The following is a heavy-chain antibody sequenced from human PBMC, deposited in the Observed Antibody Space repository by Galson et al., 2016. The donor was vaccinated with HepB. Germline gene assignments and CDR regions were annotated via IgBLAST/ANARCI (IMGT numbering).Heavy chain of an antibody. CDR1: GFPFSDFY. CDR2: ISGSSGYT. Sequence: SLRLSCAASGFPFSDFYMSWVRQAPGKGLEWISLISGSSGYTKYADSVKGRFTISRDNAKNSVYLQLNSLKAEDTAVYYCARDSGSGITGTNIDNWGQGTLVTVSS. J-gene: IGHJ4*02. CDR3: ARDSGSGITGTNIDN. D-gene: IGHD1-20*01. V-gene: IGHV3-11*06.